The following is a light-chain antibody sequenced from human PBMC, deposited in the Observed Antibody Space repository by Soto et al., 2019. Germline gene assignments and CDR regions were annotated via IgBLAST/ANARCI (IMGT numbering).Light chain of an antibody. CDR2: DVS. CDR1: SSDVGGYNY. Sequence: QSVLTHPASVSGSPGDSITISCTETSSDVGGYNYVSWYQQHPGKAPKLMIYDVSNRPSGVSNRFSGSKSGNTASLTISGLQAEDEADYYCSSYTSSSTPYVFGTGTKVTVL. J-gene: IGLJ1*01. V-gene: IGLV2-14*01. CDR3: SSYTSSSTPYV.